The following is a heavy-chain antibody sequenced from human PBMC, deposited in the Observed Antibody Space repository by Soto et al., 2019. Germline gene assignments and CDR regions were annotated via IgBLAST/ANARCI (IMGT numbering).Heavy chain of an antibody. CDR3: ASAGSYDFWSGYYGMDV. D-gene: IGHD3-3*01. Sequence: SETLSLTCAVYGGSFSCYYWSWIRQPPGKGLEWIGEINHSGSTNYNPSLKSRVTISVDTSKNQFSLKLSSVTAADTAVYYCASAGSYDFWSGYYGMDVWGQGTTVTVSS. CDR2: INHSGST. CDR1: GGSFSCYY. J-gene: IGHJ6*02. V-gene: IGHV4-34*01.